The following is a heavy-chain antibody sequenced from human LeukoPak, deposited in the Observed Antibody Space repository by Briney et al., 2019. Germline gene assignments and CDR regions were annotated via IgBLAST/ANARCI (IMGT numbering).Heavy chain of an antibody. CDR1: GFTFSSYG. CDR3: ARDHCLRNWNWCHFDY. Sequence: PGGSLRLSCAASGFTFSSYGMHWVRQAPGKGLEWVAVISYDGSNKYYADSVKGRFTISRDNSKNTLYLQMNSLRAEDTAVYYCARDHCLRNWNWCHFDYWGQGTLVTVSS. V-gene: IGHV3-30*03. D-gene: IGHD1-7*01. J-gene: IGHJ4*02. CDR2: ISYDGSNK.